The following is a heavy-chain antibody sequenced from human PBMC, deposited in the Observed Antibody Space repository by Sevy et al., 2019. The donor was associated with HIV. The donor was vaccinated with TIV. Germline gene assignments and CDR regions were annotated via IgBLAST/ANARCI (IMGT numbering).Heavy chain of an antibody. J-gene: IGHJ4*02. Sequence: GGSLRLSCAASGFSFSDFYMSWIRQAPGKGLEWVSFISSDGATIYYADSVKGRFTVYRDNARNSMSLQMSSLRGDDTAVYYCARGARPQNWGQGTLVTVSS. CDR1: GFSFSDFY. CDR2: ISSDGATI. V-gene: IGHV3-11*01. CDR3: ARGARPQN.